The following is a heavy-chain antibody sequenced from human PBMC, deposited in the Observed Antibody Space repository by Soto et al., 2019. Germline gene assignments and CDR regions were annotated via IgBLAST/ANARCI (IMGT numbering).Heavy chain of an antibody. D-gene: IGHD3-22*01. CDR2: IFSNDEK. V-gene: IGHV2-26*01. Sequence: QVTLKESGPVLVKPPETLTLTCTVSGFSLSNARLGVSWIRQPPGKALEWLAHIFSNDEKSYSTSLKSRLTITKDTTKRHVVLTITNMDPVYTATYYRARMRSGDVAGYDYLSGYWGQGTLYTVAS. J-gene: IGHJ4*02. CDR3: ARMRSGDVAGYDYLSGY. CDR1: GFSLSNARLG.